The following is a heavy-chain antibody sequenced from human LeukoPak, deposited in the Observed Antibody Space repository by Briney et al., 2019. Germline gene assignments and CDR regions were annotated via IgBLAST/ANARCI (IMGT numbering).Heavy chain of an antibody. D-gene: IGHD3-10*01. CDR2: ISAYNGNT. CDR3: ARDGGGWNTMVRGAFDY. J-gene: IGHJ4*02. CDR1: GYTFTSYG. V-gene: IGHV1-18*01. Sequence: ASVKVSCNASGYTFTSYGISWVRQAPGQGLEWMGWISAYNGNTNYAQNLQGRVTMTTDTSTSTAYMELRSLRSDDTAVYYCARDGGGWNTMVRGAFDYWGQGTLVTVSS.